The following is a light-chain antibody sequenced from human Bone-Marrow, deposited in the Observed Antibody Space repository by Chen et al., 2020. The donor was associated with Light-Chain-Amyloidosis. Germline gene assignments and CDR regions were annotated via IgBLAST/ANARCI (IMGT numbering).Light chain of an antibody. Sequence: QSALTQPASVSGSPVQSITISCTGTSSDVGGDNHVSWYQQHPDKAPKLMIYEVTNRPSWVHDRFSGSKSDNTASLTISGLQTEDEADYFCSSYTITNTLVFGSGTRVTVL. CDR3: SSYTITNTLV. CDR1: SSDVGGDNH. J-gene: IGLJ1*01. CDR2: EVT. V-gene: IGLV2-14*01.